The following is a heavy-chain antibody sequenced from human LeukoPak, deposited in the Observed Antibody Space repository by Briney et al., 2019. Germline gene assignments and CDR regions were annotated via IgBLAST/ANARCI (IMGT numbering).Heavy chain of an antibody. D-gene: IGHD2-2*01. J-gene: IGHJ6*03. CDR2: IIPIFGTA. V-gene: IGHV1-69*05. CDR3: ARVLPRHCSSTSCYYYYYMDV. Sequence: GASVKVSCKASGGTFSSYAISWARQTPGQGLEWMGGIIPIFGTANYAQKFQGRVTITTDESTSTAYMELSSLRSEDTAVYYCARVLPRHCSSTSCYYYYYMDVWGKGTTVTVSS. CDR1: GGTFSSYA.